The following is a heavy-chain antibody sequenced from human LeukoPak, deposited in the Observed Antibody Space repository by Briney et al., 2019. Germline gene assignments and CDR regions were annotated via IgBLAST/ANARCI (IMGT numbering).Heavy chain of an antibody. CDR1: GITFGNNW. Sequence: GSLRLSCAASGITFGNNWMHWVRQGPGKGLGWISRINSDGGGAIYADSVKGGFTISRDNAKKTLYLQMNSLRAEDAAVYYCARDVPHNWFDIWGQGTLVTVSS. V-gene: IGHV3-74*01. J-gene: IGHJ5*02. CDR3: ARDVPHNWFDI. CDR2: INSDGGGA.